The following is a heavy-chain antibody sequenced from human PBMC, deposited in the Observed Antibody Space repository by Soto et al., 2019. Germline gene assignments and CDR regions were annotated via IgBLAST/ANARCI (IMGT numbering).Heavy chain of an antibody. V-gene: IGHV4-4*02. CDR3: ARDDSGDDFDL. CDR2: IYRSGTT. D-gene: IGHD4-17*01. CDR1: GGSISSTNW. J-gene: IGHJ2*01. Sequence: QVQLQESGPGLVEPSGTLSLTCVVSGGSISSTNWWSWVRQPPGKGLEWIGEIYRSGTTNYNPSLKSXXTXSXGKSKNQFSLKLSSVTAADTAVYYCARDDSGDDFDLWGRGTLVTVSS.